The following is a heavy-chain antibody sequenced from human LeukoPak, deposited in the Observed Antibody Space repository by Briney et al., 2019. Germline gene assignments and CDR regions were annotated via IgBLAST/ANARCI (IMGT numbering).Heavy chain of an antibody. D-gene: IGHD3-9*01. Sequence: ASVKVSCKASGYTFTGYYMHWVRQAPGQGLEWMGWINPNSGGTNYAQKFQGRVTMTRDTSISTAYMELSRLRSDDTAVYYCARTYYDILTGYYTWGQGTLVTVSS. CDR1: GYTFTGYY. CDR3: ARTYYDILTGYYT. CDR2: INPNSGGT. J-gene: IGHJ5*02. V-gene: IGHV1-2*02.